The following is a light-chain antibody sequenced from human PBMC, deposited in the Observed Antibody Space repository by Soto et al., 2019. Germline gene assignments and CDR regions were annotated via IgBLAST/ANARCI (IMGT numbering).Light chain of an antibody. J-gene: IGKJ2*01. Sequence: DIQMTQSPSSLSASVGDRVTITCRASESIRDFLSWYQQKPRKPPQLLIFAASTLQHGVPSRFSGSASGTDFTLTISSLQSVDFAAYYCQQSYSAPYTCGQGTNLEIK. CDR1: ESIRDF. CDR2: AAS. CDR3: QQSYSAPYT. V-gene: IGKV1-39*01.